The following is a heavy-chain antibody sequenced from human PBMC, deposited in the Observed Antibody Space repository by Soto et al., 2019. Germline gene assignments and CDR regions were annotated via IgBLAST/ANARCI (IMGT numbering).Heavy chain of an antibody. CDR1: GYTFTSYD. Sequence: VQLVQSGAEVKKPGASVKVSCKASGYTFTSYDINWVRQATGQGLEWMGWMNPNSGNTGYAQKFQGRVTMTRNTSISTAYMELSSLRSEDTAVYYCARGSSSWYKYYYYGMDVWGQGTTVTVSS. CDR3: ARGSSSWYKYYYYGMDV. CDR2: MNPNSGNT. V-gene: IGHV1-8*01. J-gene: IGHJ6*02. D-gene: IGHD6-13*01.